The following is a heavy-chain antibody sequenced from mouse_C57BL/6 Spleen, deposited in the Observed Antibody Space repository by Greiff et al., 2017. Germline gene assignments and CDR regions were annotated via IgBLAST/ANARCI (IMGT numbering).Heavy chain of an antibody. CDR3: ARRRGLEGGDY. CDR2: IDPSDSET. V-gene: IGHV1-52*01. Sequence: VQLQQPGAELVRPGSSVKLSCKASGYTFTSYWMHWVKQRPIQGLEWIGNIDPSDSETHYNQKFKDKATLTVDKSSSTAYMQLSSLTSEDSAVYYCARRRGLEGGDYWGQGTTLTVSS. CDR1: GYTFTSYW. D-gene: IGHD3-3*01. J-gene: IGHJ2*01.